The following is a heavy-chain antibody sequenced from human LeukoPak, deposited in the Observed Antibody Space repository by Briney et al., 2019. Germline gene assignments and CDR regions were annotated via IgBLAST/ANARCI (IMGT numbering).Heavy chain of an antibody. CDR3: AKDSSSWYGGGFDY. CDR2: ISGSGGST. Sequence: PGGSLRLSCAASGFTSSSYAMSWVRQAPGKGLEWVSAISGSGGSTYYADSVKGRFTISRDNSKNTLYLQMNSLRAEDTAVYYCAKDSSSWYGGGFDYWGQGTLVTVSS. D-gene: IGHD6-13*01. J-gene: IGHJ4*02. V-gene: IGHV3-23*01. CDR1: GFTSSSYA.